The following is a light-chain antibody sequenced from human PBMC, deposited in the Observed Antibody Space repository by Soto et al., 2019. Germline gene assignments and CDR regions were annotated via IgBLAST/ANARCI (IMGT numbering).Light chain of an antibody. CDR2: EAS. Sequence: DIQMTQSPSSLSASVGDRVTITCQASQDISNSLNWYQQIPGKAPRLLIYEASSLEIGVPSRFRGSGSVTHFTFTISSLQPEDSATYYCQQYDYRPPWTFGQGTKVEVK. V-gene: IGKV1-33*01. CDR3: QQYDYRPPWT. J-gene: IGKJ1*01. CDR1: QDISNS.